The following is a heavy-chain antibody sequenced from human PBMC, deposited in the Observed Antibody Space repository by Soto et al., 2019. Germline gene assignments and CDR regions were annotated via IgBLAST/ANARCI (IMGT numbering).Heavy chain of an antibody. CDR1: GFTFSNYA. V-gene: IGHV3-23*01. J-gene: IGHJ3*02. Sequence: GGSLSLSCAVSGFTFSNYAIHWVRQAPGKGLEWVSGISAGGSSTFYADSVKGRFTISRDNSMNTLYLHMNSLRAEDTAVYYCAKVYYSGTFPGAFDIWGQGTLVTVSS. CDR3: AKVYYSGTFPGAFDI. CDR2: ISAGGSST. D-gene: IGHD1-26*01.